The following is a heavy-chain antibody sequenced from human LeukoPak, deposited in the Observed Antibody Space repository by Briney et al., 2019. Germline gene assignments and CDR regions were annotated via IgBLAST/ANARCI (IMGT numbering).Heavy chain of an antibody. CDR1: GGSISSYY. CDR3: ARGGSIAAAGPRPNWFDP. Sequence: SETLSLTCTVSGGSISSYYWSWIRQPPGKGLEWIGYIYYSGSTNYNPSLKSRVTISVDTSKNQFSLKLSSVTAADTAVYYCARGGSIAAAGPRPNWFDPWGQGTLVTVSS. CDR2: IYYSGST. V-gene: IGHV4-59*01. J-gene: IGHJ5*02. D-gene: IGHD6-13*01.